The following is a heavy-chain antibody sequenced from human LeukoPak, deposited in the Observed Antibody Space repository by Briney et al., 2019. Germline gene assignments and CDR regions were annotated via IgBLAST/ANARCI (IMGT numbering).Heavy chain of an antibody. J-gene: IGHJ4*02. Sequence: VASVKVSCKTSGYTFTTYAISWVRQAPGQGFEWMGRINTYNGNTNFAQKFQDRVTMTTDTSTSTAYLELRSLRSDDMALYYCARDAIQGRLTSDYWGQGTLVTVSS. CDR3: ARDAIQGRLTSDY. D-gene: IGHD3-3*01. CDR2: INTYNGNT. CDR1: GYTFTTYA. V-gene: IGHV1-18*03.